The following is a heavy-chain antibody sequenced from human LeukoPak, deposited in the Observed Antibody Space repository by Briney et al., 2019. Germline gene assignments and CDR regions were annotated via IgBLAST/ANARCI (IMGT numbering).Heavy chain of an antibody. CDR3: ARGLGYSSSWYPWYFDL. Sequence: PSETLSLTCTVSGGSISSYYWSWIRQPPGKGLEWIGYIYYGGSTNYNPSLKSRVTISVDTSKNQFSLKLSSVTAADTAVYYCARGLGYSSSWYPWYFDLWGRGTLVTVSS. CDR2: IYYGGST. CDR1: GGSISSYY. V-gene: IGHV4-59*12. J-gene: IGHJ2*01. D-gene: IGHD6-13*01.